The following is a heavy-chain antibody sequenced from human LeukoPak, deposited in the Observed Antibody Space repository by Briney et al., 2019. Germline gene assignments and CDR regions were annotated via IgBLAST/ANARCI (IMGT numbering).Heavy chain of an antibody. D-gene: IGHD2-2*02. CDR1: GFTFSSYA. J-gene: IGHJ4*02. V-gene: IGHV3-23*01. Sequence: GGSLRLSCAASGFTFSSYAMSWVRQAPGKGLEWVSAISGSGGSTYYADSVKGRFTISRDNSKNTLYLQIDSLRAEETAFYFGGKSPPPPQLLYGFDYWGQGTLVTVSS. CDR2: ISGSGGST. CDR3: GKSPPPPQLLYGFDY.